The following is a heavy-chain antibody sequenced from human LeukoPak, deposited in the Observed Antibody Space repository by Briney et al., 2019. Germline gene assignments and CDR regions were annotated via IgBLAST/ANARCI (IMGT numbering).Heavy chain of an antibody. CDR2: IQSDGSVQ. D-gene: IGHD6-19*01. V-gene: IGHV3-7*01. J-gene: IGHJ4*02. Sequence: PGGSLRLSCAASGFSFSSYWMSRVRQAPGKGLEWVANIQSDGSVQQYVDSVKGRLTISRDNAKYSLYLQMNSLRAEDTAVYYCARIPRGSGWSFLDFWGQGTLVTVTS. CDR1: GFSFSSYW. CDR3: ARIPRGSGWSFLDF.